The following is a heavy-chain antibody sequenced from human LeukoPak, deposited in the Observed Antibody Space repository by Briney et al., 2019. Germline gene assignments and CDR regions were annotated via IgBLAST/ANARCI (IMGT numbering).Heavy chain of an antibody. CDR3: ARIERSSYSLGFDY. Sequence: SQTLSLTCTVSGGSISSGGYYWSWIRQHPGKGLEWIGHIYYSGTSLYNPSLTSRVTISVDTSKNQFSLKLTSVNDADTAVYYCARIERSSYSLGFDYWGQGTLVTVSS. CDR2: IYYSGTS. J-gene: IGHJ4*02. V-gene: IGHV4-31*03. D-gene: IGHD6-6*01. CDR1: GGSISSGGYY.